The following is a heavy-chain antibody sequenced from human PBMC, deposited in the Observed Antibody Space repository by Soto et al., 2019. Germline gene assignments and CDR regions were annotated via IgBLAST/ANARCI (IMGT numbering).Heavy chain of an antibody. V-gene: IGHV1-18*01. J-gene: IGHJ4*02. Sequence: QVHLVQSGAEVKKPGASVKVSCKGSGYGFTTYGITWVRQAPGQGLEWMAWISAHNGNTNYAQKLQGRVTVTRDTSTRTAYMELRSLRAEDTAVYYCARGRYGEYWGQGALVTVSS. CDR1: GYGFTTYG. CDR3: ARGRYGEY. D-gene: IGHD3-10*01. CDR2: ISAHNGNT.